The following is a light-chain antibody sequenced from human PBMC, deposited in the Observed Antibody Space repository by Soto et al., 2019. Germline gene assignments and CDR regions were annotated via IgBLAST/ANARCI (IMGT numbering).Light chain of an antibody. CDR3: QQRSNWQVT. Sequence: EFVLTQSPGTLSLSPGERATLSCRASQTVRNNYLAWYQQKPGQAPRLLIYDASNRATGIPARFSGSGSGTDFTLTISSLEPEDFAVYYSQQRSNWQVTFGQGTRLEIK. CDR2: DAS. V-gene: IGKV3D-11*02. J-gene: IGKJ5*01. CDR1: QTVRNNY.